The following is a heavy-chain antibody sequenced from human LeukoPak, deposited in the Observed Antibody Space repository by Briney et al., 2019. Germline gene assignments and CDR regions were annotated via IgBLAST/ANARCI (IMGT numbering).Heavy chain of an antibody. CDR1: GFTFSSYA. CDR3: ARDQGSMVRGVILGVDY. CDR2: ISYDGSNK. D-gene: IGHD3-10*01. J-gene: IGHJ4*02. V-gene: IGHV3-30-3*01. Sequence: PGGSLRLSCAASGFTFSSYAMHWVRQAPGKGLEWVAVISYDGSNKYYADSVKGRFTISRDNSKNTLYLQMNSLRAEDTAVYYCARDQGSMVRGVILGVDYWGQGTLVTVSS.